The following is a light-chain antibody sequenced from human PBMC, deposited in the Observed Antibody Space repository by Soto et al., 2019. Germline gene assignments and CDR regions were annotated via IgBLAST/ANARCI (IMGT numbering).Light chain of an antibody. CDR3: HQDYGAPVT. Sequence: DVQLTQSPSSLSASVGDRVTITCRTSQSIRTYLNWYQQKPGKAPKLLIYAASNLESGVPSRFSGSGSGTDFTLTISGLQPEDLATYYCHQDYGAPVTFGGGTKVDIK. J-gene: IGKJ4*01. CDR1: QSIRTY. CDR2: AAS. V-gene: IGKV1-39*01.